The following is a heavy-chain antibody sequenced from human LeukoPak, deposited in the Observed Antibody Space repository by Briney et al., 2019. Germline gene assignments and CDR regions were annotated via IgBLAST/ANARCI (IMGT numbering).Heavy chain of an antibody. CDR2: MNPNSGNT. CDR1: GYTFTGYD. J-gene: IGHJ4*02. V-gene: IGHV1-8*01. Sequence: GASVKVSCKASGYTFTGYDINWVRQATGQGLEWMGWMNPNSGNTGYAQKFQGRVTMTRNTSISTAYMELSSLRSEDTAVYYCARARIAARKVASLGYWGQGTLVTVSS. D-gene: IGHD6-6*01. CDR3: ARARIAARKVASLGY.